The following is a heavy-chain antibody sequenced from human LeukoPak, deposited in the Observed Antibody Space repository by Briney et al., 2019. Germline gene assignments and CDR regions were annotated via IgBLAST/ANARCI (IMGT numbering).Heavy chain of an antibody. V-gene: IGHV3-48*03. CDR2: ISSSGSTI. D-gene: IGHD1-14*01. CDR1: GFTFSSYE. J-gene: IGHJ4*02. CDR3: AKVGSETDYY. Sequence: GGSLRLSCAASGFTFSSYEINWVRQAPGKGLEWVSYISSSGSTIYYADSVKGRFTISRDNAKNTLYLQMNSLRAEDTAAYYCAKVGSETDYYWGQGTLVTVSS.